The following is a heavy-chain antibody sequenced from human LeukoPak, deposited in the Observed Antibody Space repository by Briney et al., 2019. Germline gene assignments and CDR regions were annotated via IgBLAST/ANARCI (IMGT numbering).Heavy chain of an antibody. V-gene: IGHV3-30-3*01. CDR1: GFTFSSYA. J-gene: IGHJ5*02. CDR3: ARSVVVAANLWFDP. CDR2: ILYDGSNK. Sequence: PGGSLRLSCAASGFTFSSYAMHWVRQAPGKGLEWVAVILYDGSNKYYADSVKGRFTISRDNSKNTLYLPMNSLRAEDTAVYYCARSVVVAANLWFDPWGQGTLVTVSS. D-gene: IGHD2-15*01.